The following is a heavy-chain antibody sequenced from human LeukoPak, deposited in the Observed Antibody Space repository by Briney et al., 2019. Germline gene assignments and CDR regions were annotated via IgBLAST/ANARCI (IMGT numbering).Heavy chain of an antibody. CDR2: IHYSGST. V-gene: IGHV4-31*03. J-gene: IGHJ3*02. D-gene: IGHD1-1*01. Sequence: SQTLSLTCTVSGGSISSGSYHWSWIRQLPGKGLEWIGYIHYSGSTYYNPSLKSRVTISVDTSKNQFSLKMSSVTAADTAVYYCARRPVRGAFDIWGQGTMVTVSS. CDR3: ARRPVRGAFDI. CDR1: GGSISSGSYH.